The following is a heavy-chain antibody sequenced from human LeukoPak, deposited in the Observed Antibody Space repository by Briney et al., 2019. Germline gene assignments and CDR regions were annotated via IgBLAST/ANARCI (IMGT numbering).Heavy chain of an antibody. CDR3: AREAKLLNYYYYMDV. Sequence: PSETLSLTCTVSGGSVSSYYWSWIRQPAGKGLEWIGYIYYSGSTNYNPSLKSRVTISVDTSKNQFSLKLSSVTAADTAVYYCAREAKLLNYYYYMDVWGKGTTVTVSS. V-gene: IGHV4-59*02. D-gene: IGHD2-15*01. CDR2: IYYSGST. CDR1: GGSVSSYY. J-gene: IGHJ6*03.